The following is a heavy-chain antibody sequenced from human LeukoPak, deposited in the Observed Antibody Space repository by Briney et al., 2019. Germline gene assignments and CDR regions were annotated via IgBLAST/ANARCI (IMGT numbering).Heavy chain of an antibody. CDR1: GYTFTSYG. J-gene: IGHJ3*02. CDR2: ISAYNGNT. Sequence: ASVKVSCKASGYTFTSYGISWVRQAPGQGLEWMGWISAYNGNTNYAQKLQGRVTMTTDTSTSTAYMELRSLRSDDTAVYYCAKDYPCYYGSGSYPGDAFDIWGQGTMVTVSS. D-gene: IGHD3-10*01. CDR3: AKDYPCYYGSGSYPGDAFDI. V-gene: IGHV1-18*01.